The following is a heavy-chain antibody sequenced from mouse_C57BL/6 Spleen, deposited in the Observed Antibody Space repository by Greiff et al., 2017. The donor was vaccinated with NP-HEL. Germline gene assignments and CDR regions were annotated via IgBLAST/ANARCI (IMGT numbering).Heavy chain of an antibody. CDR1: GYTFTSYW. CDR3: ARLGPPYYAMDY. D-gene: IGHD4-1*01. J-gene: IGHJ4*01. V-gene: IGHV1-50*01. Sequence: LQQPGASVTLSCKASGYTFTSYWMQWVKQRPGQGLEWIGEIDPSDSYTNYNKKFKGKATLTVDTSSSTAYMQLSSLTSEDSAVYYCARLGPPYYAMDYWGQGTSVTVSS. CDR2: IDPSDSYT.